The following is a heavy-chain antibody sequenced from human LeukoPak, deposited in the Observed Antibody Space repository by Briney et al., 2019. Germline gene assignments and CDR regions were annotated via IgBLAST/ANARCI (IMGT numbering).Heavy chain of an antibody. CDR2: IYSGGST. J-gene: IGHJ5*02. D-gene: IGHD3-3*01. CDR3: AWVSDLDQRFDP. V-gene: IGHV3-66*01. CDR1: GFTVSSNY. Sequence: PGGSLRLSCAASGFTVSSNYMSWVRQAPGKGLEWVSVIYSGGSTYYADSVKGRFTISRDNSKNTLYLQMNSLRAEDTAVYYCAWVSDLDQRFDPWGQGTLVTVSS.